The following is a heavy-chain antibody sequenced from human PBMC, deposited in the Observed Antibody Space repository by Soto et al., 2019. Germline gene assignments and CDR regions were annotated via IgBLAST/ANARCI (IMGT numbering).Heavy chain of an antibody. CDR3: ARKNMVRGVILRYYYMDV. J-gene: IGHJ6*03. D-gene: IGHD3-10*01. CDR1: GFTFSSYS. CDR2: ISSSSSYI. Sequence: EVQLVESGGGLVKPGGSLRLSCAASGFTFSSYSMNWVRQAPGKGLEWVSSISSSSSYIYYADSVKGRFTISRDNAKNSLYLKMNSLRAEDTAVYYCARKNMVRGVILRYYYMDVWGKGTTVTVSS. V-gene: IGHV3-21*01.